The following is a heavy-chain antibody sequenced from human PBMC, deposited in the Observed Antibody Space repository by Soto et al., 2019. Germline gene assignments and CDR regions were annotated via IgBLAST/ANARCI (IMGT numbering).Heavy chain of an antibody. D-gene: IGHD2-15*01. V-gene: IGHV3-30*18. CDR3: AKDLGIVVVVAATLDY. CDR2: ISYDGSNK. Sequence: QVQLVESGGGVVQPGRSLRLSCAASGFTFSSYGMHWVRQAPGKGLEWVAVISYDGSNKYYADSVKGRFTISRDNSKNTLYLQMNSLRAEDTAVDYCAKDLGIVVVVAATLDYWGQGTLVTVSS. J-gene: IGHJ4*02. CDR1: GFTFSSYG.